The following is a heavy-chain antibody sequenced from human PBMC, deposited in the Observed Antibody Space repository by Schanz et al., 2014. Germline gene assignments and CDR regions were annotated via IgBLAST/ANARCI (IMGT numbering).Heavy chain of an antibody. J-gene: IGHJ4*02. Sequence: VQLLESGGGLVQPGGSLRLSCAASGFTFSIYGMSWVRQAPGKGLEWVAVILYDGSNKYYADSVKGRFTISRDNSKNTLYLQMNSLRVEDTALYYCAREYSSYGTVYYWGQGTLVTVSS. V-gene: IGHV3-30*03. CDR1: GFTFSIYG. CDR2: ILYDGSNK. CDR3: AREYSSYGTVYY. D-gene: IGHD5-12*01.